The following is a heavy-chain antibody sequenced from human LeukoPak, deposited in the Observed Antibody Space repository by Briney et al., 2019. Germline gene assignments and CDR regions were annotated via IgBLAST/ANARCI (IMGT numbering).Heavy chain of an antibody. Sequence: GGSLRLSCAASGFTFSSYAMHWVRQAPGKGLEWVAVISYDGSNKYYADSVKGRFTISRDNAKNSLYLQMSNLRAEDTAAYFCARGGGLDVWGQGATVTVSS. CDR2: ISYDGSNK. J-gene: IGHJ6*02. V-gene: IGHV3-30-3*01. CDR1: GFTFSSYA. D-gene: IGHD3-16*01. CDR3: ARGGGLDV.